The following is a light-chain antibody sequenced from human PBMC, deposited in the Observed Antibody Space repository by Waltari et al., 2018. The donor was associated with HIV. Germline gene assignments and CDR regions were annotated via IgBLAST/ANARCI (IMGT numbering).Light chain of an antibody. J-gene: IGKJ2*01. CDR3: QYSHT. CDR1: NNIDNS. CDR2: VAS. V-gene: IGKV1-39*01. Sequence: DFQMTQSPSSLSASVGDRVTITCRASNNIDNSLNWYRQKSGKSPELLISVASNLRGGVPSRISGSGSGTDFTLTISSLQPEDFATYYCQYSHTFGQGTKL.